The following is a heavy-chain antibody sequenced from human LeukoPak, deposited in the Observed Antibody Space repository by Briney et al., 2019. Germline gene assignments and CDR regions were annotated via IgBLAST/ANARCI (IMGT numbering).Heavy chain of an antibody. CDR2: IYTSGST. Sequence: PSETLSLTCTVSGGSISSYYWSWIRQPAGKGLEWIGRIYTSGSTNYNPSLKSRVTISVDTSKNQFSLKLSSVTAADTAVYYCARAQDSSSWRLAFDIWGQGTMVTVSS. J-gene: IGHJ3*02. CDR1: GGSISSYY. D-gene: IGHD6-13*01. CDR3: ARAQDSSSWRLAFDI. V-gene: IGHV4-4*07.